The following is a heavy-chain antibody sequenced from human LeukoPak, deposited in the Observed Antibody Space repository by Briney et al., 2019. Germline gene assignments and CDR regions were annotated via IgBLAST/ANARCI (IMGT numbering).Heavy chain of an antibody. J-gene: IGHJ4*02. Sequence: GGSLRLSCAASGFTFSNYGMHWVRQAPGKGLEWVAVIWYDGSNEYYADSVKGRFTISRDNSKNTLSLQMNSLRAEDTAVYYCARYYGSGSVGGFDYWGQGTLVTVSS. CDR2: IWYDGSNE. CDR3: ARYYGSGSVGGFDY. V-gene: IGHV3-33*01. D-gene: IGHD3-10*01. CDR1: GFTFSNYG.